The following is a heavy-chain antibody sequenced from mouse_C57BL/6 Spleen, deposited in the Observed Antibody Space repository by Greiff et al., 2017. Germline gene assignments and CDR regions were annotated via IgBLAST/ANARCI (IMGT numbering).Heavy chain of an antibody. J-gene: IGHJ4*01. D-gene: IGHD2-2*01. CDR2: INPSNGGT. V-gene: IGHV1-53*01. Sequence: QVHVKQPGTELVKPGASVKLSCKASGYTFTSYWMHWVKQRPGQGLEWIGNINPSNGGTNYNEKFKSKATLTVDKSSSTAYMQLSSLTSEDSAVYYCARGLGYGAMDYWGQGTSVTVSS. CDR1: GYTFTSYW. CDR3: ARGLGYGAMDY.